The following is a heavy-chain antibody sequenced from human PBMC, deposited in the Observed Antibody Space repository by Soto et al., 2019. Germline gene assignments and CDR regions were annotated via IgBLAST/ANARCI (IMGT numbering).Heavy chain of an antibody. V-gene: IGHV3-21*06. Sequence: PGGSLRLSCAGSGFILSNYTMNWVRQAQGQGLEWVSSIRGSSTYIYYADSVKGLVTIAIDNAKNSLYLQMNILRVEDTAVYYCARDRCSACSFYRNHSFVLWCRGTLVTVS. D-gene: IGHD2-15*01. CDR3: ARDRCSACSFYRNHSFVL. CDR1: GFILSNYT. CDR2: IRGSSTYI. J-gene: IGHJ3*01.